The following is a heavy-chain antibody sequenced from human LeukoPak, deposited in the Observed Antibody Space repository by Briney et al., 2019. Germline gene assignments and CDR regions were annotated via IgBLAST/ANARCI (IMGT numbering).Heavy chain of an antibody. CDR2: IYYSGGT. V-gene: IGHV4-39*01. D-gene: IGHD5-18*01. J-gene: IGHJ4*02. CDR3: ARLWIQKGYDY. Sequence: SETLSLTCTVSGGSISSSSYYWGWIRQPPGKGLEWIGSIYYSGGTYYNPSLKSRVTISVDTSKNQFSLKLSSVTAADTAVYYCARLWIQKGYDYWGQGTLVTVSS. CDR1: GGSISSSSYY.